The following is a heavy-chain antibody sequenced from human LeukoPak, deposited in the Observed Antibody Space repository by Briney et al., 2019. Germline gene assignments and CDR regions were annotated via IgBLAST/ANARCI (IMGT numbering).Heavy chain of an antibody. Sequence: GGSLRLSCAASGPTFSIYGMHWVRQSPGKGLEWVAVIWNDGSNKYYADSVNGRFTISRDNSKNTLFLQMNSLRAEDTAVYYCARASGSYDYWGQGTLVTVSS. D-gene: IGHD1-26*01. J-gene: IGHJ4*02. CDR3: ARASGSYDY. CDR2: IWNDGSNK. CDR1: GPTFSIYG. V-gene: IGHV3-33*01.